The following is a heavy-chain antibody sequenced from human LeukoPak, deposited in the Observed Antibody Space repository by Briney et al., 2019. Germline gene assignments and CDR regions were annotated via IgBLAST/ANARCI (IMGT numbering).Heavy chain of an antibody. V-gene: IGHV3-53*01. CDR2: LYISGST. Sequence: GGSLRLSCAASGFSVSSNYMSWVRQAPGRGLEWISVLYISGSTYYADSVKGRFTISRDNSKNTLFLQMNSLGAEDTAVYYCARDPGTGYPIDYWGQGTLVTVSS. D-gene: IGHD3-9*01. CDR3: ARDPGTGYPIDY. CDR1: GFSVSSNY. J-gene: IGHJ4*02.